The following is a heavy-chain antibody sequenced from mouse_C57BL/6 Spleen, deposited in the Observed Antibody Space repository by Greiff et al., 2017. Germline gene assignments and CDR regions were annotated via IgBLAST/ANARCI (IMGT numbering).Heavy chain of an antibody. CDR1: GYTFTSYW. CDR2: IDPSDSYT. CDR3: ARWWVTDWYFGV. V-gene: IGHV1-69*01. Sequence: QVQLQQPGAELVLPGASVKLSCKASGYTFTSYWMHWVKQRPGQGLAWIGEIDPSDSYTNSNQKFKGKSTLTVDKSSSTAYMQLSSLTSEDSAVYYCARWWVTDWYFGVWGTGTTVTVSS. J-gene: IGHJ1*03. D-gene: IGHD2-2*01.